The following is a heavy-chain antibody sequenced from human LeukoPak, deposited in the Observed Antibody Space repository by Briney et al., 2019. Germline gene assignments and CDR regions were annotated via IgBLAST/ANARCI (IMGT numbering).Heavy chain of an antibody. D-gene: IGHD3-10*01. CDR1: GFTFSSYG. CDR3: AKTAYGSGSYPDAFDI. Sequence: GGSLRLSCAASGFTFSSYGMHWVRQAPGKGLEWVAVISYDGSNKYYADSVKGRFTISRDNSKNTLYLQMNSLRAEDTAVYYCAKTAYGSGSYPDAFDIWGQGTMVTVSS. V-gene: IGHV3-30*18. CDR2: ISYDGSNK. J-gene: IGHJ3*02.